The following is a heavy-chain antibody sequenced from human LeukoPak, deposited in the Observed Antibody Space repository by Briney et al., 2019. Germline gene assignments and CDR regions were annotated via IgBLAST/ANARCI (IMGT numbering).Heavy chain of an antibody. CDR1: GGSISSSSYY. CDR2: IYYSGST. V-gene: IGHV4-39*01. CDR3: ARPRRGPIDY. D-gene: IGHD3-16*01. Sequence: SETLSLTCTVSGGSISSSSYYWGWIRQPPGKGLEWIGGIYYSGSTYYNPSLKSRVTISVDTSKNQFSLKLSSVTAADTAVYYCARPRRGPIDYWGQGTLVTVSS. J-gene: IGHJ4*02.